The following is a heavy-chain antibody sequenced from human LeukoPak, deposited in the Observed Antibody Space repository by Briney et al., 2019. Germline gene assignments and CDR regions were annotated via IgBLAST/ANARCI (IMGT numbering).Heavy chain of an antibody. V-gene: IGHV3-11*04. J-gene: IGHJ4*02. Sequence: GGSLRLSCAASGFTFSDYYMSWIRQAPGKGLEWVSYISSSGSTIYYADSVKGRFTISRDNSKNTLYLQMNSLRAEDTAVYYCAKDSDYGSGSYYSYFDYWGQGTLVTVSS. CDR2: ISSSGSTI. CDR3: AKDSDYGSGSYYSYFDY. CDR1: GFTFSDYY. D-gene: IGHD3-10*01.